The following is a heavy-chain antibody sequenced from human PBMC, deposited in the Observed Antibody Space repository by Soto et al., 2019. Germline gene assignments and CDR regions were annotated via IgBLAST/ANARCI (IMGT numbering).Heavy chain of an antibody. Sequence: SETLSLTCAVSGDSIKTETWWSWLRQLPGTGLEWIGEIKHTGDANANPALRSRVSMSVDRTKNQFFLNLRSVSAADTAVYYCARDKITGLFDYWGQGTLVTVSS. CDR3: ARDKITGLFDY. CDR1: GDSIKTETW. D-gene: IGHD2-8*02. CDR2: IKHTGDA. V-gene: IGHV4-4*02. J-gene: IGHJ4*02.